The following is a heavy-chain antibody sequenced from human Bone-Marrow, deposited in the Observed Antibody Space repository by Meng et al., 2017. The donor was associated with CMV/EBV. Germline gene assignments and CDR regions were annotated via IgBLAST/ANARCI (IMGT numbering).Heavy chain of an antibody. J-gene: IGHJ3*02. CDR2: ISQDGSDQ. V-gene: IGHV3-30-3*01. CDR1: GFTFSDHY. CDR3: AREFSPFDAFNI. Sequence: GESLKIFCAASGFTFSDHYMDWVRQAPGKGLEWMAVISQDGSDQYYADSVKGRFTISRDNSRNTLYLQINSLRTEDTAVYYCAREFSPFDAFNIWGQGTLVTVSS.